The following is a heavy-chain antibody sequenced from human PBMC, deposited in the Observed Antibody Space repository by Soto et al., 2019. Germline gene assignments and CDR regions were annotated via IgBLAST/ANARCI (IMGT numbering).Heavy chain of an antibody. CDR2: ITPFLGTE. Sequence: QVHLVQSGAEVKKPGSSVRVSCRASGGSFRRNTLCWVRQAPGHGLEWLGGITPFLGTEKYAQKFQGRVTITADESTGTAYLDLGSLRSEDTAVYYCATPHFYETGGVFDYFDYWGQGSLVTVSS. D-gene: IGHD3-22*01. CDR3: ATPHFYETGGVFDYFDY. CDR1: GGSFRRNT. J-gene: IGHJ4*02. V-gene: IGHV1-69*16.